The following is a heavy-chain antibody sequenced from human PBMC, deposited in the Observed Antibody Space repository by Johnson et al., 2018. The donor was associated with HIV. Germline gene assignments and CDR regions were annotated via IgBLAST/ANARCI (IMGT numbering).Heavy chain of an antibody. Sequence: VQLVESGGGVVRPGGSLRLSCAASGFTFDDYDMSWVRQVPGKGLEWVCGINWNGGSTAYADSVKGRFTISRDNAKKSLYIQMNSLRAEDTAVYYCATIDAFDIWGQGTMVTVSS. J-gene: IGHJ3*02. CDR1: GFTFDDYD. V-gene: IGHV3-20*04. CDR2: INWNGGST. CDR3: ATIDAFDI.